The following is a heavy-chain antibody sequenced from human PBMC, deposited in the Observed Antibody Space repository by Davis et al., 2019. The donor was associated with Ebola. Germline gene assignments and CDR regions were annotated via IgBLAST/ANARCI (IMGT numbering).Heavy chain of an antibody. V-gene: IGHV4-59*01. J-gene: IGHJ4*02. D-gene: IGHD3-22*01. Sequence: SETLSLTCTVSGVSMSRYFWSWIRQPPGKGLEWIGYIYYSGNTNYNPSLKSRVTMSVDTSKNQFSLKLSSVTAADTAVYYCARMGYYTSSSAYSLVVSTLDSWGQGTLVTVSS. CDR2: IYYSGNT. CDR1: GVSMSRYF. CDR3: ARMGYYTSSSAYSLVVSTLDS.